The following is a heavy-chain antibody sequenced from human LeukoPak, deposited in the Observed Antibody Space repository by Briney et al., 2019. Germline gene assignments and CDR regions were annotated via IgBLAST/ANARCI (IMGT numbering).Heavy chain of an antibody. CDR1: GFTFSHYA. CDR3: AKDVGVVMFDY. V-gene: IGHV3-23*01. Sequence: GGSLRLSCAASGFTFSHYAMAWVRQAPGKGLEWVSTISGGGDCVHYADSVKGRFTISRDNSKNTLYLQMDSLRAEDTAVYYCAKDVGVVMFDYWGQGTLVTVSS. CDR2: ISGGGDCV. J-gene: IGHJ4*02. D-gene: IGHD3-10*01.